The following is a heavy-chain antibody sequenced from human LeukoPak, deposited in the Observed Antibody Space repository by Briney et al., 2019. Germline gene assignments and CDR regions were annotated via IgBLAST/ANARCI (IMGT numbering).Heavy chain of an antibody. CDR2: ISSSGSTI. CDR1: GFTFSSYE. CDR3: ARDIVVVTAIGPHNYYYGMDV. D-gene: IGHD2-21*02. J-gene: IGHJ6*02. V-gene: IGHV3-48*03. Sequence: QPGGSLRLSCAASGFTFSSYEMNWVRQAPGKGLEWVSYISSSGSTIYYADSVKGRFTISRGNAKNSLYLQMNSLRAEDTAVYYCARDIVVVTAIGPHNYYYGMDVWGQGTTVTVSS.